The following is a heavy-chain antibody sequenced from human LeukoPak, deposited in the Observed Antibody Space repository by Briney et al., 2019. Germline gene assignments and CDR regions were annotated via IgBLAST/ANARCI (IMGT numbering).Heavy chain of an antibody. Sequence: GGSLRLSCAASGFTFDDYGMSWVRQAPGKGLEWVSGINWNGGSTGYADSVKGRFTISRDNAKNSLYLQMNSLRAEDTALYYCARDRVTTYVGYYYYYMDVWGKGTTVTVSS. D-gene: IGHD4-17*01. CDR3: ARDRVTTYVGYYYYYMDV. CDR1: GFTFDDYG. J-gene: IGHJ6*03. V-gene: IGHV3-20*04. CDR2: INWNGGST.